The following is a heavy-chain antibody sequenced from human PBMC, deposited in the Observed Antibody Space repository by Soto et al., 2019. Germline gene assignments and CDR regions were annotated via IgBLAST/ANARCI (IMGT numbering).Heavy chain of an antibody. V-gene: IGHV1-46*01. CDR3: ARVWRYYYGSGSYRYFDY. Sequence: ASVKVSCKASGYTFTSYYMHWVRQAPGQGLEWMGIINPGGGSTSYAQKFQGRVTMTRDTSTSTVYMELSSLRSEDTAVYYCARVWRYYYGSGSYRYFDYWGQGTLVTVSS. D-gene: IGHD3-10*01. CDR2: INPGGGST. CDR1: GYTFTSYY. J-gene: IGHJ4*02.